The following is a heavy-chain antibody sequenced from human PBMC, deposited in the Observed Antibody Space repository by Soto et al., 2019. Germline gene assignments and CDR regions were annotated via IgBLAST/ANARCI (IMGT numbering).Heavy chain of an antibody. CDR3: AKELKLRSPFGY. V-gene: IGHV3-23*01. CDR2: ISGSGGTI. D-gene: IGHD3-3*01. J-gene: IGHJ4*02. CDR1: GFTFSSYA. Sequence: GGSLRLSCAASGFTFSSYAMSWVRQAPGKGLEWVSSISGSGGTIYYADSVKGRFTFSRDNSKNTLYLRMNSLRAEDTAVYYCAKELKLRSPFGYWGQGTLVTSPQ.